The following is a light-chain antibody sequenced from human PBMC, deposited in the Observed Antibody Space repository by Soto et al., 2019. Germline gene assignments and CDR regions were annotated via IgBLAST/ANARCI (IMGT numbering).Light chain of an antibody. V-gene: IGKV3-11*01. J-gene: IGKJ1*01. CDR2: DAS. Sequence: EIVLTQSPATLSLSPGERATLSCRASQSVNSYLAWYQQKPGQAPRLLIYDASNRATGIPARFSGSGSGTDLTLTISSLEPEDFAVYYCQQRSNFPLTFGQGTRVEIK. CDR3: QQRSNFPLT. CDR1: QSVNSY.